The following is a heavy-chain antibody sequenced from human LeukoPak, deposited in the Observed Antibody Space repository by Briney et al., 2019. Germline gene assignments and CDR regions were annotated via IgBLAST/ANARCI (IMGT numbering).Heavy chain of an antibody. J-gene: IGHJ1*01. D-gene: IGHD6-19*01. CDR2: IYYNGST. CDR1: GGSISSYY. CDR3: ARGGWYPESFQH. V-gene: IGHV4-59*01. Sequence: PVTLSLTCTVSGGSISSYYWNWIRQPPGKGLEWIGYIYYNGSTNYTPSLKSRVTISVDTSKNHFSLKLSSVTAADTAVYYCARGGWYPESFQHWGQGALVTVSS.